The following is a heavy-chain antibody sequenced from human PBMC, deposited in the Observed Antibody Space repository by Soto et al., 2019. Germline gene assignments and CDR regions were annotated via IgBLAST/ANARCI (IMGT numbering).Heavy chain of an antibody. V-gene: IGHV1-24*01. D-gene: IGHD4-17*01. CDR1: GYTLNEVA. Sequence: QVQLVQSGAEVKKPGASVKVSCKVSGYTLNEVAMHWVRQAPVKGLEWLGGFDPDEAETIYAQHFQGRVTMTEDTSTDTVYMELSILISEDTALYFCTTYHGDSNFDHWGQGTMVTVSS. CDR2: FDPDEAET. J-gene: IGHJ5*02. CDR3: TTYHGDSNFDH.